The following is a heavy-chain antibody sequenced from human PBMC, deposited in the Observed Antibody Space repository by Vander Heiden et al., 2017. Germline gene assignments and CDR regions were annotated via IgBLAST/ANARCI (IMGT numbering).Heavy chain of an antibody. CDR1: GGPVSSGSYY. V-gene: IGHV4-61*01. J-gene: IGHJ4*02. Sequence: QMQLQESGPGLVTPSETLSLTCTVSGGPVSSGSYYWSWLRQPPGKGLEWIGYIYYSGSTNYNPSLKSRVTISVDTSKNQFSLKLSSVTAADTAVYYCAREIERDYFDYWGQGTLVTVSS. CDR3: AREIERDYFDY. CDR2: IYYSGST.